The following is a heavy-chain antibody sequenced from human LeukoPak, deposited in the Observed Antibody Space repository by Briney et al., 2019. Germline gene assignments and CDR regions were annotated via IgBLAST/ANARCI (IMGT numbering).Heavy chain of an antibody. CDR2: IYYSGST. J-gene: IGHJ4*02. Sequence: SETLPLTCTVSGGSISSYYWSWIRQPPGKGLEWIGYIYYSGSTNYNPPLKSRVTISVDTSKNQFSLKLSSVTAADTAVYYCARVVYSSGYSYYFDYWGQGTLVTVSS. CDR3: ARVVYSSGYSYYFDY. CDR1: GGSISSYY. V-gene: IGHV4-59*01. D-gene: IGHD3-22*01.